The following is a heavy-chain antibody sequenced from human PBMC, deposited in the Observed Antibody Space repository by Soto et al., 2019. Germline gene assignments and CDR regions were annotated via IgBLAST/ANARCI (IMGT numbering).Heavy chain of an antibody. CDR2: IYYSGST. Sequence: LSETLSLTCTVSGGSINSGDYYWSWIRQPPGKGLEWIGYIYYSGSTYYNPSLKSRVTISVDTSKNQFSLKLSSVTAAATAVYYCAREGGFCSGGSCYGNNWFDPWGQGTLVTVSS. D-gene: IGHD2-15*01. V-gene: IGHV4-30-4*01. J-gene: IGHJ5*02. CDR1: GGSINSGDYY. CDR3: AREGGFCSGGSCYGNNWFDP.